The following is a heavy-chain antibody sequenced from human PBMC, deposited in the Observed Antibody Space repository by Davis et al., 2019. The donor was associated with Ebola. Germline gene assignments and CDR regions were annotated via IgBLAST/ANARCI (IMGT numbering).Heavy chain of an antibody. D-gene: IGHD2-2*01. CDR2: MYSSGST. V-gene: IGHV4-59*01. CDR1: GGSISGYH. J-gene: IGHJ3*02. Sequence: PSETLSLTCNVSGGSISGYHWTWIRQPPGKGLEWIGYMYSSGSTSYNPSLNSRVAISIDTSKNQFSLKMTSVTAADTAVYYCARGIVFVSGALRHALDIWGQGTMVTVSA. CDR3: ARGIVFVSGALRHALDI.